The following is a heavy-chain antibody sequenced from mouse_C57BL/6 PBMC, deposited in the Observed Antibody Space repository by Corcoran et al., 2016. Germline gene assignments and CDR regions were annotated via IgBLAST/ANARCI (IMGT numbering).Heavy chain of an antibody. J-gene: IGHJ3*01. D-gene: IGHD1-1*01. V-gene: IGHV1-26*01. Sequence: EVQLQQSGPELVKPGASVKISCKASGYTFTDYYMNWVKQSHGKSLEWIGDINPNNGGTSYNQKFKGKATLTVDKSSSTAYMELRSLTSEDSAVYYCAPYGSSHWFAYWGQGTLVTVSA. CDR2: INPNNGGT. CDR3: APYGSSHWFAY. CDR1: GYTFTDYY.